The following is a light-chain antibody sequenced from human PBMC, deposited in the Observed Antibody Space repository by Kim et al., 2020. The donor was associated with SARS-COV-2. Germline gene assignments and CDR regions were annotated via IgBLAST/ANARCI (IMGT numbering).Light chain of an antibody. CDR2: EAS. J-gene: IGKJ2*01. CDR3: QQYKDYLYT. V-gene: IGKV1-5*01. Sequence: ASIGCRVTSTCRASHSINTWLAWYQQKPGTAPKRLIYEASSLERGVPSRFSGTGSGTEFTLTISSLLPDDFATYFCQQYKDYLYTFGQGTKLEI. CDR1: HSINTW.